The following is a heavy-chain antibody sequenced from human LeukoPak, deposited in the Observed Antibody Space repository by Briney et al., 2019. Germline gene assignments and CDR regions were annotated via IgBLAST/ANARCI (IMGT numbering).Heavy chain of an antibody. Sequence: GASVKVPCKASGYTFTDYNIHWVRQAPGQGLEWMGWINHNSGGTNYAQKFQGRVTMTRDTSISTAYMELSRLRSDNTAVYYCARVGVLMVYAPFYWGQGTLVTVSS. CDR1: GYTFTDYN. CDR3: ARVGVLMVYAPFY. V-gene: IGHV1-2*02. D-gene: IGHD2-8*01. J-gene: IGHJ4*02. CDR2: INHNSGGT.